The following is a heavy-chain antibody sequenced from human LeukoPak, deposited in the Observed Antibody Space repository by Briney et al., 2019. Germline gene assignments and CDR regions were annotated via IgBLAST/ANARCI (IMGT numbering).Heavy chain of an antibody. CDR2: IYYSGST. CDR1: SGSVNSAGYY. J-gene: IGHJ4*02. CDR3: ASGDVEFLGGTRFDY. D-gene: IGHD2-21*02. V-gene: IGHV4-61*08. Sequence: PSETLSLTCTVSSGSVNSAGYYWGWIRQPPGKGPEWIGHIYYSGSTNYNPSLKSRVTISVDTSKNQFSLKLSSVTAADTAVYYCASGDVEFLGGTRFDYWGQGTLVTVSS.